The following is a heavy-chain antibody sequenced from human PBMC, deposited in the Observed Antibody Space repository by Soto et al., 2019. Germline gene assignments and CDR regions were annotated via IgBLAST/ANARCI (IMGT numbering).Heavy chain of an antibody. D-gene: IGHD2-15*01. V-gene: IGHV1-18*01. Sequence: QVQLVQSGAEVKKPGASVKVSCKASGYTFTSYGINWVRQVPGQGLEWMGWINVYNGHTNYAQKFQGRVTTTTDTPTSTAYMELRSLRSDDTAVYYCARYCSGGNCYGSWFDPWGQGTLVTVSS. J-gene: IGHJ5*02. CDR2: INVYNGHT. CDR1: GYTFTSYG. CDR3: ARYCSGGNCYGSWFDP.